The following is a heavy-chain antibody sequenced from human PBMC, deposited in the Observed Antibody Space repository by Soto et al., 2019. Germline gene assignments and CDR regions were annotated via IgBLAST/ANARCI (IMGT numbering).Heavy chain of an antibody. CDR2: IYYSGNT. CDR3: ARGGGDPGYFDL. Sequence: QVQLQESGPGLVRPSETLSLACTVSGGSISSYYWSWVRHPPGKGLEWIGYIYYSGNTNYNPSLKSRVTISVDTSKHQFSLELSSVTAADTAVYYCARGGGDPGYFDLWGRGTLVTVSS. J-gene: IGHJ2*01. V-gene: IGHV4-59*01. CDR1: GGSISSYY. D-gene: IGHD4-17*01.